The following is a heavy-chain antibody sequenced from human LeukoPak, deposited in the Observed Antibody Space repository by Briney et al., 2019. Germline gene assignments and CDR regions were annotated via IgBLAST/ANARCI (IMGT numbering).Heavy chain of an antibody. D-gene: IGHD1-26*01. Sequence: SETLSLTCTVSGGSISSSSYSWGWIRQPPGKGLEWIGSIYYRGSAYYNPSLKSRVTISVDTSKNQFSLKLSSVTAADTAEYYCASTGVGASSSDFDYWGQGTLVTVSS. CDR1: GGSISSSSYS. CDR2: IYYRGSA. CDR3: ASTGVGASSSDFDY. J-gene: IGHJ4*02. V-gene: IGHV4-39*01.